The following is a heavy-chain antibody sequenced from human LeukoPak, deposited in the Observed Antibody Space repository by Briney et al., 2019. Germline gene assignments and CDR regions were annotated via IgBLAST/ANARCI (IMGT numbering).Heavy chain of an antibody. V-gene: IGHV1-69*13. J-gene: IGHJ3*02. CDR1: GGTFSSYA. CDR3: ASPRVGDAFDI. CDR2: IIPIFGTA. Sequence: SVKVPCKASGGTFSSYAISWVRQAPGQGLEWMGGIIPIFGTANYAQKFQGRVTITADESTSTAYMELSSLSSEDTAVYYCASPRVGDAFDIWGQGTMVTVSS. D-gene: IGHD4-23*01.